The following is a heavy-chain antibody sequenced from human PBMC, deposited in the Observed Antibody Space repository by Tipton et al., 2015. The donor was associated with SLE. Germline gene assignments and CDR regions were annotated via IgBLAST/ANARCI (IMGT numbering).Heavy chain of an antibody. V-gene: IGHV4-39*01. CDR2: IYYSGST. CDR3: ARVGAGATSGAFDI. J-gene: IGHJ3*02. CDR1: GGSISSSSYY. Sequence: LRLSCTVSGGSISSSSYYWGWIRQPPGKGLEWIGSIYYSGSTYYNPSLKSRVTISVDTSKNQFSLKLSSVTAADTAVYYCARVGAGATSGAFDIWGQGTMVTVS. D-gene: IGHD1-26*01.